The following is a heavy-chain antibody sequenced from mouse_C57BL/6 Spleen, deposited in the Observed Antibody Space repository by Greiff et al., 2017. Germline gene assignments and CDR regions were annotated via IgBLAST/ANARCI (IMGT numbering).Heavy chain of an antibody. J-gene: IGHJ4*01. Sequence: QVQLQQSGPELVKPGASVKISCKASGYAFSSSWMNWVKQRPGKGLEWIGRIYPGDGDTNYNGKFKGKATLTADKSSSTAYMQLSSLTSEDSAVYFCARLYYDYGYALDYWGQGTSVTVSS. CDR2: IYPGDGDT. V-gene: IGHV1-82*01. D-gene: IGHD2-4*01. CDR1: GYAFSSSW. CDR3: ARLYYDYGYALDY.